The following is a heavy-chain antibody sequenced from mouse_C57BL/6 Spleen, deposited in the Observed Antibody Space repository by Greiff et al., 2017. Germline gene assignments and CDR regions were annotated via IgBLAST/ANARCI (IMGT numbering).Heavy chain of an antibody. D-gene: IGHD1-1*01. Sequence: QVQLQQPGAELVMPGASVKLSCKASGYTFTSYWMHWVKQRPGQGLEWIGEIDPSDSYTNYNQQVKGKSTLTVDKSSSTAYMQLSSLTSEDAAVYYCARSDYGSGHSWDVEVWGTGTTVTVSS. CDR3: ARSDYGSGHSWDVEV. CDR1: GYTFTSYW. CDR2: IDPSDSYT. V-gene: IGHV1-69*01. J-gene: IGHJ1*03.